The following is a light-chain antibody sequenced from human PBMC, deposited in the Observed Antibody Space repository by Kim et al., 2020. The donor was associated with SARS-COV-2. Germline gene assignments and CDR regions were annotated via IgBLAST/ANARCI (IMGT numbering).Light chain of an antibody. CDR2: AAS. V-gene: IGKV1-12*01. CDR1: QVIGSW. Sequence: ASVGDRVTITCRASQVIGSWLAWYHQRPGEAPKLLIYAASTLESGVPSRFSGSESGTDFPLTIISLQPEDFGTYFCQQAKSFPRTFGQGTKVEIK. J-gene: IGKJ1*01. CDR3: QQAKSFPRT.